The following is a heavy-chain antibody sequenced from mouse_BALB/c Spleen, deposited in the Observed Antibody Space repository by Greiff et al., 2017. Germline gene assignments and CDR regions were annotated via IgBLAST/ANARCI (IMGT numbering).Heavy chain of an antibody. V-gene: IGHV2-5-1*01. CDR2: IWRGGST. J-gene: IGHJ4*01. CDR3: AKNGGLRQAMDY. D-gene: IGHD2-4*01. Sequence: VQLQQSGPSLVQPSQSLSITCTVSGFSLTSYGVHWVRQSPGKGLEWLGVIWRGGSTDYNAAFMSRLSITKDNSKSQVFFKMNSLQADDTAIYYCAKNGGLRQAMDYWGQGTSVTVSS. CDR1: GFSLTSYG.